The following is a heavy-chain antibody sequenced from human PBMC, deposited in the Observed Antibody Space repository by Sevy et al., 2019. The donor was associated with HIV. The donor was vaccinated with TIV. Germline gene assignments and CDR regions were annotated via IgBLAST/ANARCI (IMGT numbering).Heavy chain of an antibody. CDR2: IYPGDSGT. CDR3: ARISISPRAYYYYFGMDV. D-gene: IGHD3-3*02. J-gene: IGHJ6*02. CDR1: EYNFTNYW. Sequence: GESLKISCKGSEYNFTNYWIGWVRHMPWKGLEWMRIIYPGDSGTRYSPSLQDQVTISADKSISTAYLQWSSLKASDTDMYYCARISISPRAYYYYFGMDVWGQGTTVTVSS. V-gene: IGHV5-51*01.